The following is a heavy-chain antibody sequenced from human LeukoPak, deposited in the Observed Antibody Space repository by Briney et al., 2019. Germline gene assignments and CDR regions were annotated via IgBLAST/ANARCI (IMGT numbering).Heavy chain of an antibody. CDR1: GFTFSSYG. CDR2: ISGSGGST. J-gene: IGHJ3*02. Sequence: GGSLRLSCAASGFTFSSYGMSWVRQAPGKGLEWVSAISGSGGSTYYADSVKGRFTISRDNSKNTLYLQMNSLRAEDTAVYYCAKFRLGGSYHADAFDIWGQGTMVTVSS. D-gene: IGHD1-26*01. V-gene: IGHV3-23*01. CDR3: AKFRLGGSYHADAFDI.